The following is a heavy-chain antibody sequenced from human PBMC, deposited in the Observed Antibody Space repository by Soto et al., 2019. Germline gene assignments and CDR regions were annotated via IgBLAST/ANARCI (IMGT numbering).Heavy chain of an antibody. D-gene: IGHD3-22*01. Sequence: EVQLVESGGGLIQPGGSLRLSCAASGFTVSSNYMSWVRQAPGKGLEWVSVIYSGGSTYYADSVKGRFTISRDNSKNTLLLQMNSLRAEDTAVYYCARNYYDSGGGFDYWGQGTLVTVSS. CDR3: ARNYYDSGGGFDY. J-gene: IGHJ4*02. CDR2: IYSGGST. CDR1: GFTVSSNY. V-gene: IGHV3-53*01.